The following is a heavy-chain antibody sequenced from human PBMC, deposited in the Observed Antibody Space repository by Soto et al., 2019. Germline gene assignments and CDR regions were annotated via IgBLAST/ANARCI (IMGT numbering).Heavy chain of an antibody. CDR3: AKDAEYYYDSSGGPYYFDY. D-gene: IGHD3-22*01. Sequence: LRLSCAASGFTFSSYGMHWVRQAPGKGLEWVAVISYDGSNKYYADSVKGRFTISRDNSKNTLYLQMNSLRAEDTAVYYCAKDAEYYYDSSGGPYYFDYWGQGTLVTVSS. J-gene: IGHJ4*02. CDR1: GFTFSSYG. V-gene: IGHV3-30*18. CDR2: ISYDGSNK.